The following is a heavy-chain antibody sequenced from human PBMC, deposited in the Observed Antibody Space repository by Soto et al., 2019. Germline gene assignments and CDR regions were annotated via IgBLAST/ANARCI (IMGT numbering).Heavy chain of an antibody. J-gene: IGHJ4*02. V-gene: IGHV1-69*13. CDR3: ARDRGYYYDSSGYYLPFDY. CDR1: GGTFSSYA. CDR2: IIPIFGTA. Sequence: GASVKVSCKASGGTFSSYAISWVRQAPGQGLEWMGGIIPIFGTANYAQKFQGGVTITADESTSTAYMELSSLRSEDTAVYYCARDRGYYYDSSGYYLPFDYWGQGTLVTVSS. D-gene: IGHD3-22*01.